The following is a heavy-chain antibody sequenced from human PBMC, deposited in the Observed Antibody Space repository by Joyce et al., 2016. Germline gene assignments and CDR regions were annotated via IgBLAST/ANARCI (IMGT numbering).Heavy chain of an antibody. V-gene: IGHV3-74*03. CDR3: AGIPF. J-gene: IGHJ4*02. Sequence: EVQLVESGGGLVQPGGSLRLACVASGFNFNIYRMHWVRQAPGKGLVWVSRINIDGNITTYADSVKGRFTISRDNAKNTLFLQMCSLRVEDTGIYYCAGIPFWGQGTLVTVSS. CDR2: INIDGNIT. D-gene: IGHD2-21*01. CDR1: GFNFNIYR.